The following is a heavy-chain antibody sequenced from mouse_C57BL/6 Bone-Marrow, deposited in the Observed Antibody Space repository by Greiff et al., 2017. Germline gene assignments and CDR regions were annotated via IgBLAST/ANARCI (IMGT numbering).Heavy chain of an antibody. J-gene: IGHJ2*01. CDR1: GYTFTSYG. Sequence: VQLQQSGAELARPGASVKLSCKASGYTFTSYGISWVKQTTGQGLEWIGEIYPRSGNTYYNEKFKGKATLTADKSSSTAYMELRSLTSEDSAVYFCAREMDSSYYFDYWGQGTTLTVSS. V-gene: IGHV1-81*01. CDR2: IYPRSGNT. CDR3: AREMDSSYYFDY. D-gene: IGHD3-2*01.